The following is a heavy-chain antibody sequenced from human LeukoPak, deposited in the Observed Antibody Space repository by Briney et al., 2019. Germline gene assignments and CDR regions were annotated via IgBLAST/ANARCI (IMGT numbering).Heavy chain of an antibody. J-gene: IGHJ4*02. CDR2: IYPGDSDT. D-gene: IGHD6-13*01. CDR3: VGQYSSSWTTWDY. CDR1: GYSFTSYW. Sequence: GESLKISCKGSGYSFTSYWIGWVRQMPGKGLEWMGIIYPGDSDTRYSPSFQGQVTISADKSISTAYLQWSSLKAPDTAMYYCVGQYSSSWTTWDYWGQGTLVTVSS. V-gene: IGHV5-51*01.